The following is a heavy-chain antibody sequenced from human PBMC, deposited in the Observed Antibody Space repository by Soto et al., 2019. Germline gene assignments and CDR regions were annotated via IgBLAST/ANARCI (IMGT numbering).Heavy chain of an antibody. Sequence: SETLSLTCTVSGGSISSSSYYWGWIRQPPGKGLEWIGSMHYSGSTHYNPSLRSRVTIPVDTPKNQFSLKLSSATAADTAVYYCARYQSSGLEYWGQGILVTVSS. CDR3: ARYQSSGLEY. D-gene: IGHD6-19*01. J-gene: IGHJ4*02. CDR2: MHYSGST. V-gene: IGHV4-39*01. CDR1: GGSISSSSYY.